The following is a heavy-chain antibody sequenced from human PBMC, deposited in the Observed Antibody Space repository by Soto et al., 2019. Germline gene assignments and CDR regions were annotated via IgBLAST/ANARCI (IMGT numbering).Heavy chain of an antibody. CDR2: INPYNGAP. D-gene: IGHD2-15*01. CDR3: ARVRKSRSNPYAFDN. V-gene: IGHV1-2*02. Sequence: QVQLVQSGPEVKKPGASVKVSCKASGYTFTGFYINWVRQAPGQGPEWMGGINPYNGAPNYSRKFQARVTMTTDTSITTAFLELGSLQSDDTAVYFCARVRKSRSNPYAFDNWGQGTLVTVSS. J-gene: IGHJ4*02. CDR1: GYTFTGFY.